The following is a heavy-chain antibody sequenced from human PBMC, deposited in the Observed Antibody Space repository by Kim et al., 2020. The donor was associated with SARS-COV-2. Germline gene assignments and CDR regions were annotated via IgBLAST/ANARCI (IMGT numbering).Heavy chain of an antibody. CDR2: INSDGTTT. D-gene: IGHD6-19*01. CDR1: GFTFSSHW. CDR3: VRRQFTSGWCYFDY. V-gene: IGHV3-74*01. Sequence: GGSLRLSCAASGFTFSSHWMHWVRQAPGKGLVWVSRINSDGTTTSYGDSVKGRFTISRDNAKNTLYLQMNSLRAEDTAVYYCVRRQFTSGWCYFDYWGQGTLVTVSS. J-gene: IGHJ4*02.